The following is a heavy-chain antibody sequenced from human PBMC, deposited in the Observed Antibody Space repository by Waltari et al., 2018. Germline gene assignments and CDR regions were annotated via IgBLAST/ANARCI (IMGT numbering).Heavy chain of an antibody. CDR2: INHSGST. CDR3: ARDRGDWGSSDY. Sequence: QVQLQQWGAGLLKPSETLSLTCAVYGGSFSGYYWSWIRQPPGKGLEWIGEINHSGSTNYNPSLKSRVTISVDTSKNQFSLRLSSVTAADTAIYFCARDRGDWGSSDYWGQGTLVTVSS. CDR1: GGSFSGYY. J-gene: IGHJ4*02. V-gene: IGHV4-34*01. D-gene: IGHD3-10*01.